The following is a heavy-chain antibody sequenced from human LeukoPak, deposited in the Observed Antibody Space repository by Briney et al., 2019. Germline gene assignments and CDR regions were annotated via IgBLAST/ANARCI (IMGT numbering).Heavy chain of an antibody. CDR3: ARESQRYGDYVGY. V-gene: IGHV4-34*01. CDR1: GGSFSGYY. J-gene: IGHJ4*02. Sequence: SETLSLTCAVYGGSFSGYYWSWIRQPPGKGLEWIGEINHSGSTNYNPSLKSRVTISVDTSKNQFSLKMSSVTAADTAVYYCARESQRYGDYVGYWGQGTLVTVSS. CDR2: INHSGST. D-gene: IGHD4-17*01.